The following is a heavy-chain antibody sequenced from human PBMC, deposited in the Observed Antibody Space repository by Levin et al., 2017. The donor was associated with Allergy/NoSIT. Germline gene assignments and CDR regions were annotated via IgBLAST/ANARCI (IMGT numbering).Heavy chain of an antibody. Sequence: KAGGSLRLSCAASGFTFSNYNMNWVRQAPGKGLEWVSSISTGSSYIYYADSMKGRFTISRDNAQNSLYLQMNSLRAEDTAVYYCARDSRYCTSTSCYDPVDYWGQGTLVTVSS. CDR2: ISTGSSYI. D-gene: IGHD2-2*01. CDR1: GFTFSNYN. CDR3: ARDSRYCTSTSCYDPVDY. J-gene: IGHJ4*02. V-gene: IGHV3-21*01.